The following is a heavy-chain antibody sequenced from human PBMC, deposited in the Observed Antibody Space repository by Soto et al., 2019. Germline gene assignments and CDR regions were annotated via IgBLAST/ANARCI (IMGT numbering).Heavy chain of an antibody. CDR2: IYYSGST. V-gene: IGHV4-39*07. CDR1: GGSISSSSYY. Sequence: SETLSLTCTVSGGSISSSSYYWGWIRQPPGKGLEWIGSIYYSGSTYYNPSLKSRVTISIDTSNKHLSLHLSSVTAADTAVYYCARQKVSRFYGEVDFFDYWGRGTLVTVSS. J-gene: IGHJ4*02. CDR3: ARQKVSRFYGEVDFFDY. D-gene: IGHD4-17*01.